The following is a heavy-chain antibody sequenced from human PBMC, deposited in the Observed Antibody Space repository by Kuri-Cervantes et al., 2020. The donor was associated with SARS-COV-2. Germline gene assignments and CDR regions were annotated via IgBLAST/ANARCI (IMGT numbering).Heavy chain of an antibody. CDR1: GFTFSSYS. Sequence: ETLSLTCAASGFTFSSYSMNWVRQAPGKGLEWVSSISSSSSYIYYADSVKGRFTISRDNSKNTLLLQMNSLRAEDTAVYYCARGSWSADYGDYADYWGQGTLVTVSS. D-gene: IGHD4-17*01. CDR2: ISSSSSYI. CDR3: ARGSWSADYGDYADY. V-gene: IGHV3-21*01. J-gene: IGHJ4*02.